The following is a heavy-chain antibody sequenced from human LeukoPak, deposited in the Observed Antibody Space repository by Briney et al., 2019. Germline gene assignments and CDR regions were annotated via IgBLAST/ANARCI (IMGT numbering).Heavy chain of an antibody. V-gene: IGHV3-23*01. D-gene: IGHD3-10*01. CDR3: AKDGSGSYYNTPFDY. Sequence: PGGSLRLSCAASGFTFSSYAMSWVRQAPGKGLEWVSAISGSGGSTYYADSVKGRFTISRDNSKNTLYLQMNSLRAEDTAVYYCAKDGSGSYYNTPFDYWGQGTLVTVSS. CDR2: ISGSGGST. CDR1: GFTFSSYA. J-gene: IGHJ4*02.